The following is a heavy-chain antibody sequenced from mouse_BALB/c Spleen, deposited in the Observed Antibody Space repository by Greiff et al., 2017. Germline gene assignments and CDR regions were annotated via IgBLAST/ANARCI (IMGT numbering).Heavy chain of an antibody. CDR1: GYTFTDYE. CDR3: TTTAAY. D-gene: IGHD1-2*01. CDR2: IDPETGGT. J-gene: IGHJ3*01. V-gene: IGHV1-15*01. Sequence: QVHVKQSGAELVRPGASVTLSCKASGYTFTDYEMHWVKQTPVHGLEWIGAIDPETGGTAYNQKFKGKATLTADKSSSTAYMELRSLTSEDSAVYYCTTTAAYWGQGTLVTVSA.